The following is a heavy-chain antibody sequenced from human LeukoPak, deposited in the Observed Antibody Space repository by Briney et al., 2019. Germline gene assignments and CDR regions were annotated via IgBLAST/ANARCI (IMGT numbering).Heavy chain of an antibody. J-gene: IGHJ4*02. D-gene: IGHD2-15*01. Sequence: TLSLTCTVSGGSISSGGYYWSWIRQHPGKGLEWIGYIYYSGSTYYNPSLKSRVTISVDTSKNQFSLKLSSVTAADTAVYYWGGVFDSAGFCGGGSCKGFDYGGQEPLVIVPS. CDR3: GGVFDSAGFCGGGSCKGFDY. CDR2: IYYSGST. V-gene: IGHV4-31*03. CDR1: GGSISSGGYY.